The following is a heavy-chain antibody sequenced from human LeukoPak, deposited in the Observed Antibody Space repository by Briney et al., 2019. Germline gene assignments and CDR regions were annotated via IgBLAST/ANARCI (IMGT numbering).Heavy chain of an antibody. CDR1: GGSISSSNW. CDR3: ARDPALFGSSGYLGSGWFDP. V-gene: IGHV4-4*02. Sequence: SGTLSLTCAVSGGSISSSNWWSWVRQPPGKGLEWIGEIYHSGSTNYNPSLKSRVTISVDKSKNQFSLKLSSVTAADTAVYYCARDPALFGSSGYLGSGWFDPWGQGTLVTVSS. CDR2: IYHSGST. J-gene: IGHJ5*02. D-gene: IGHD3-22*01.